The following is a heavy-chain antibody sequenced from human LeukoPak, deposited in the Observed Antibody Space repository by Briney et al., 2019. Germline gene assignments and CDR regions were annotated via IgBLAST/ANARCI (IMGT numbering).Heavy chain of an antibody. D-gene: IGHD1-26*01. J-gene: IGHJ4*02. V-gene: IGHV3-21*01. CDR1: GFTFSSFS. CDR3: VSGSPAGDY. CDR2: ISSSSRYI. Sequence: GGSLRLSCAASGFTFSSFSMNWVRQAPGKGLEWVSSISSSSRYIYYADSGKGRFTISRDNAKNSLFLQMNSLRAEDTAVYYCVSGSPAGDYWGQGTLVTVSS.